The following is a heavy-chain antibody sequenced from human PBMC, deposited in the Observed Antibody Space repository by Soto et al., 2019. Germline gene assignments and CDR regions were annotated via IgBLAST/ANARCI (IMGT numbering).Heavy chain of an antibody. D-gene: IGHD3-22*01. CDR1: GFAVSSNY. CDR2: IYPDGRT. V-gene: IGHV3-66*01. Sequence: PGGSLRLSCAASGFAVSSNYMFWVRQAPGKGLEWVSLIYPDGRTYYTDSVKGRFNISRDNAKNSLYLQMNSLRAEDTAVYYCARDPYYDSSGPQGYWGQGTLVTSPQ. CDR3: ARDPYYDSSGPQGY. J-gene: IGHJ4*02.